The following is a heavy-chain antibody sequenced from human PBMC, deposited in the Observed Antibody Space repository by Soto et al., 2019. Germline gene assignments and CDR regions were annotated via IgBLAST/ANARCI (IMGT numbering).Heavy chain of an antibody. J-gene: IGHJ6*02. D-gene: IGHD3-3*01. V-gene: IGHV6-1*01. CDR3: ARGVFGPMEYYYYYGMDV. CDR2: TYYRSKWYN. CDR1: GDSFSSNIAA. Sequence: PSQTLSLTCAISGDSFSSNIAAWNWIRQSPSRGLEWLGRTYYRSKWYNDYAVSVKSRITINPDTSKNQFSLQLNSVTPEDTAVYYCARGVFGPMEYYYYYGMDVWGQGTTVTVSS.